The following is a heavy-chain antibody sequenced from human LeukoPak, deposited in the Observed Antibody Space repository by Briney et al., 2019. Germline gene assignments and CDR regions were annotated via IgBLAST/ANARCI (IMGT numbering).Heavy chain of an antibody. Sequence: PGGSLRLSCAASGFTFRSYEMNWLRQAPGKGLEWVSYISISGSSMYYADSVKGRFTISRDNAKNSLSLQMNSLRAEDTAVYYCARAYGNFDYWGQGTLVTVSS. J-gene: IGHJ4*02. CDR1: GFTFRSYE. CDR2: ISISGSSM. CDR3: ARAYGNFDY. V-gene: IGHV3-48*03. D-gene: IGHD3-10*01.